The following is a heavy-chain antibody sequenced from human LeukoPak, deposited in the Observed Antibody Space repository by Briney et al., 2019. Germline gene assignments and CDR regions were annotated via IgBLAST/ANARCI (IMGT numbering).Heavy chain of an antibody. J-gene: IGHJ4*02. CDR3: ARRPTNYPIDY. CDR1: GGSISSYY. D-gene: IGHD2-8*01. V-gene: IGHV4-59*08. Sequence: SETLSLTCTVSGGSISSYYWSWIRQPPGKGLEWIGYIYYSGSTNYNPSLKSRVTISVDTSKNQFSLKLSSVTAADTAVYYCARRPTNYPIDYWGQGTLVTVSS. CDR2: IYYSGST.